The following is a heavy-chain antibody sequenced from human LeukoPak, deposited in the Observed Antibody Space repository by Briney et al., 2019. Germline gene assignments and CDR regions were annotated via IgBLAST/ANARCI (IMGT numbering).Heavy chain of an antibody. V-gene: IGHV3-15*01. D-gene: IGHD2-8*01. CDR3: TTNPAPRM. Sequence: PGGSLRLSCAASGFPFSSAWMSWVRQAPGKGLEWVGRIKSRTDGGTTDHAAPVKGRFTISRDDSENTVYLQMNSLKTEDTAVYYCTTNPAPRMWGQGTLVTVSS. J-gene: IGHJ4*02. CDR1: GFPFSSAW. CDR2: IKSRTDGGTT.